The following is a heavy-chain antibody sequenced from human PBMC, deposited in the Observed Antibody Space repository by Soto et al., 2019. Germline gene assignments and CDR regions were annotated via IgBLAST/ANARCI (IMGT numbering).Heavy chain of an antibody. CDR3: ARGKDCSGGSCYSPWDFDY. J-gene: IGHJ4*02. Sequence: VQLVQSGAEVKKPGASVKVSCKASGYTFTSYDINWVRQATGQGLEWMGWMNPNSGNTGYAQKFQGRVTMTRKTSIRTAYMELSSLRSEDTAVYYCARGKDCSGGSCYSPWDFDYWGQGTLVTVSS. CDR1: GYTFTSYD. D-gene: IGHD2-15*01. CDR2: MNPNSGNT. V-gene: IGHV1-8*01.